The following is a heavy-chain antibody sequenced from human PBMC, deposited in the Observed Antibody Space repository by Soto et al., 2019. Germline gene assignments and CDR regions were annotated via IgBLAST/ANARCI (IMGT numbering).Heavy chain of an antibody. CDR3: TTFWQDYGDYIWNYYYYYYMDV. V-gene: IGHV3-15*07. CDR2: IKSKTDGGTT. J-gene: IGHJ6*03. CDR1: GFTFSNAW. D-gene: IGHD4-17*01. Sequence: GGSLRLSCAASGFTFSNAWMNWVRQAPGKGLEWVGRIKSKTDGGTTDYAAPVKGRFTISRDDSKNTLYLQMNSLKTEDTAVYYCTTFWQDYGDYIWNYYYYYYMDVWGKGTTVTVSS.